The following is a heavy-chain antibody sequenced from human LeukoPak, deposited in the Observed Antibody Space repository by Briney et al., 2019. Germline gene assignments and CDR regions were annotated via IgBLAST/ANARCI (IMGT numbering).Heavy chain of an antibody. V-gene: IGHV1-2*04. D-gene: IGHD2-8*02. CDR2: INPNSGGT. Sequence: ASVKVSCKASGYTFTAYYLHWVRQAPGQGPEWMGWINPNSGGTNYAQKFKGWVTLTRDTSINTTYMELSRLASDDTAVYFCARRRGQSSGPSYYYFYMDVWGKGTTVTVSS. J-gene: IGHJ6*03. CDR3: ARRRGQSSGPSYYYFYMDV. CDR1: GYTFTAYY.